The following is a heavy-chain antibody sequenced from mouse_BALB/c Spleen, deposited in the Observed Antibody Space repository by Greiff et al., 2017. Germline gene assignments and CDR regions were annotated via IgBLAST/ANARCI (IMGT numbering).Heavy chain of an antibody. J-gene: IGHJ3*01. V-gene: IGHV1S29*02. CDR2: IYPYNGGT. D-gene: IGHD2-4*01. CDR3: ASRGDYDVRAWFAY. CDR1: GYTFTDYN. Sequence: EVQLQQSGPELVKPGASVKISCKASGYTFTDYNMHWVKQSHGKSLEWIGYIYPYNGGTGYNQKFKSKATLTVDNSSSTAYMELRSLTSEDSAVYYCASRGDYDVRAWFAYWGQGTLVTVSA.